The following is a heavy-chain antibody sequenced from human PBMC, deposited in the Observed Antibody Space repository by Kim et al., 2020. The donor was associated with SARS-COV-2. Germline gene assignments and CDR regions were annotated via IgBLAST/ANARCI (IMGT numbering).Heavy chain of an antibody. Sequence: ASVKVSCKASGYTFTSYYMHWVRQAPGQGLEWMGIINPSGGSTSYAQKFQDIVTMTRDTSTSTVYMELSSLRPEDTAVYYCARDVSRGGIYYGMDVWGQGTSVTVSS. CDR1: GYTFTSYY. CDR3: ARDVSRGGIYYGMDV. D-gene: IGHD3-16*01. V-gene: IGHV1-46*01. J-gene: IGHJ6*02. CDR2: INPSGGST.